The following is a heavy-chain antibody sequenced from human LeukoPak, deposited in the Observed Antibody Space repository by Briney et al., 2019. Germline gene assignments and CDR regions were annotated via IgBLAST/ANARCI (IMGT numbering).Heavy chain of an antibody. CDR3: ARDRVPIVVVTAIQSFDY. CDR1: GGTFSSYA. J-gene: IGHJ4*02. Sequence: SVKVSCKASGGTFSSYAISWVRQAPGQGLEWMGGIIPILGIANYAQKFQSRVTITGHKSTSTTYMERSSLRSGDTAVYYCARDRVPIVVVTAIQSFDYWGQGTLVTVSS. V-gene: IGHV1-69*10. CDR2: IIPILGIA. D-gene: IGHD2-21*02.